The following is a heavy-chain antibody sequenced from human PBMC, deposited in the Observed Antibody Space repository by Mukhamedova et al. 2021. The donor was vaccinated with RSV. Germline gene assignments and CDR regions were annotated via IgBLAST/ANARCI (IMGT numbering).Heavy chain of an antibody. Sequence: EYIGYIYNSGTTNYSPSLKSRVTISVDTSKNQFSLELSSVAAADTAVYYCARWGGGKDGLIPCWGQGTLVTVPS. V-gene: IGHV4-59*01. CDR2: IYNSGTT. J-gene: IGHJ4*02. D-gene: IGHD5-24*01. CDR3: ARWGGGKDGLIPC.